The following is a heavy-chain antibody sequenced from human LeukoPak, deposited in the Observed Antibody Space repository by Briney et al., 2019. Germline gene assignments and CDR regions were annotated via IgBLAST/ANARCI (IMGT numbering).Heavy chain of an antibody. V-gene: IGHV4-4*09. J-gene: IGHJ4*02. CDR2: IYTSEST. CDR3: ARGYSYGFPVDY. D-gene: IGHD5-18*01. CDR1: GGSISSYY. Sequence: SETLSLTCTVSGGSISSYYWSWIRQPPGKGLEWIGYIYTSESTNYNPSLKSRVTISVDTSKNQFSLKLSSVTAADTAVYYCARGYSYGFPVDYWGQGTLVTVSS.